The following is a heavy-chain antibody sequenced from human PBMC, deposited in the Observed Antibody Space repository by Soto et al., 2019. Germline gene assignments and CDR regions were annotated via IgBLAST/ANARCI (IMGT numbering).Heavy chain of an antibody. CDR3: ARDTQLVDFDY. CDR2: ISSSSSTI. D-gene: IGHD6-13*01. V-gene: IGHV3-48*01. J-gene: IGHJ4*02. Sequence: EVQLVESGGGLVQPGGSLRLSCAASGFTFSSYSMNWVRQAPGKGLEWVSYISSSSSTIYYADSVKGRFTISRDNAKDSLYLQMNRLRAEDTAVYYCARDTQLVDFDYWGQGTLVTVSS. CDR1: GFTFSSYS.